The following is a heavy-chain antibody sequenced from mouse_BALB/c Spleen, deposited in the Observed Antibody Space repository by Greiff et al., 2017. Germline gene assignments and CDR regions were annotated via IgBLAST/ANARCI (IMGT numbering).Heavy chain of an antibody. CDR1: GYSITSDYA. CDR2: ISYSGST. V-gene: IGHV3-2*02. CDR3: ARDTTPFDV. Sequence: EVKLLESGPGLVKPSQSLSLTCTVTGYSITSDYAWNWIRQFPGNKLEWMGYISYSGSTSYNPSLKSRISITRDTSKNQFFLQLNSVTTEDTATYYCARDTTPFDVWGAGTTVTVSS. D-gene: IGHD1-1*01. J-gene: IGHJ1*01.